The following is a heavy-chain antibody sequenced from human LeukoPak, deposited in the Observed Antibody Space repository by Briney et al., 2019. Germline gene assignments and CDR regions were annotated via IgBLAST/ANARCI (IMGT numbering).Heavy chain of an antibody. Sequence: GGSLRLSCAASGSTFSSYAMSWVRQAPGKGLECVSGISGSGGTTYYADSVKGRFTISRDNSKNTLYLQMNSLRGEDTAVYYCAEDPDHQLLSRAAFDIWGQGTMVTVSS. V-gene: IGHV3-23*01. CDR3: AEDPDHQLLSRAAFDI. J-gene: IGHJ3*02. D-gene: IGHD1-26*01. CDR1: GSTFSSYA. CDR2: ISGSGGTT.